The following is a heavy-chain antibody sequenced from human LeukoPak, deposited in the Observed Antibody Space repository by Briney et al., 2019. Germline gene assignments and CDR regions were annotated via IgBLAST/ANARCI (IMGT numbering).Heavy chain of an antibody. Sequence: PGGSLRLSCAASGFTFSSYSMNWVRQAPGKGLEWVSSISSSSSSYIYYADSVKGRFTISRDNAKNSLYLQMNSLRAEDTAVYYCARARSSGWASDYWGQGTLVTVSS. J-gene: IGHJ4*02. V-gene: IGHV3-21*01. CDR2: ISSSSSSYI. D-gene: IGHD6-19*01. CDR3: ARARSSGWASDY. CDR1: GFTFSSYS.